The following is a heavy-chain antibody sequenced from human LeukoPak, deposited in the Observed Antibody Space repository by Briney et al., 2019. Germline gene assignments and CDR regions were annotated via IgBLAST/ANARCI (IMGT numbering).Heavy chain of an antibody. V-gene: IGHV3-21*01. J-gene: IGHJ6*04. CDR3: AREEFRPGIAAAGPYYYGMDV. D-gene: IGHD6-13*01. CDR2: ISSSSSYI. Sequence: PGGSLRLSCAASGFIFSSYSMNWDRQAPGKGLEWVSSISSSSSYIYYADSVKGRFTISRDNAKNSLYLQMNSLRAEDTAVYYCAREEFRPGIAAAGPYYYGMDVWGKGTKVTVSS. CDR1: GFIFSSYS.